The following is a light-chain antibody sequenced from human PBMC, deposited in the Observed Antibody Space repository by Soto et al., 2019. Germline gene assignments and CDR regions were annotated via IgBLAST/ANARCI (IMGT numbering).Light chain of an antibody. CDR3: QQSYSTRWT. J-gene: IGKJ1*01. CDR2: AAS. CDR1: QSISSY. V-gene: IGKV1-39*01. Sequence: DIQMTQSPSSLSASVGDRVTITCRASQSISSYLNWYQQKPGKAPKHLIYAASSLQSGVSSRFSGSGSGTDFTLTISSLQPEDFATNYCQQSYSTRWTFGQGTKMEIK.